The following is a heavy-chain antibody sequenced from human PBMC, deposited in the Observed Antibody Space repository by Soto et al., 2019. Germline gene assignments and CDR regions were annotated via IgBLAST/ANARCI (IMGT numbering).Heavy chain of an antibody. CDR1: GFTFSSYW. J-gene: IGHJ6*02. D-gene: IGHD2-2*01. V-gene: IGHV3-74*01. CDR2: INSDGSST. Sequence: GGSLRLSCAASGFTFSSYWMHWVRQAPGKGLVWVSRINSDGSSTSYADSVKGRFTISRDNAKNTLYLQMNSLRAEDTAVYYCARELVVVPAANYYYYYGMDVWGQGTTVTVSS. CDR3: ARELVVVPAANYYYYYGMDV.